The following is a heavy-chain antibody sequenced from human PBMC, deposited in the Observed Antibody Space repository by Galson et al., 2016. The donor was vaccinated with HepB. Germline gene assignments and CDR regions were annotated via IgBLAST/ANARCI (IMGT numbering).Heavy chain of an antibody. D-gene: IGHD1-14*01. V-gene: IGHV4-61*01. Sequence: SETLSLTCPVSGASVSTGNYYWSWIRQPPGKRLEWIGHIYFSGSTKYNPPLMSRVTISLDTPKNEFSLKLRSVTAADTAMYYCARGTGLDAFHIWGQGTMVTVSS. J-gene: IGHJ3*02. CDR3: ARGTGLDAFHI. CDR1: GASVSTGNYY. CDR2: IYFSGST.